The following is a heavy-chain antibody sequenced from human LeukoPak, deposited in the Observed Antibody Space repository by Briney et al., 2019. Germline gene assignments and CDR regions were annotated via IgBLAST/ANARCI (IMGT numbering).Heavy chain of an antibody. V-gene: IGHV4-61*01. CDR1: GGSVSSGSYY. Sequence: SETLSLTCTVSGGSVSSGSYYWSWIRQPPGKGLEWIGYIYYSGSTNYNPSLKSRVTISVDTSKNQFSLKLSSVTAADTAVYYCARDYYDSSGYYYTRTFDYWGQGTLVTVSS. CDR2: IYYSGST. J-gene: IGHJ4*02. CDR3: ARDYYDSSGYYYTRTFDY. D-gene: IGHD3-22*01.